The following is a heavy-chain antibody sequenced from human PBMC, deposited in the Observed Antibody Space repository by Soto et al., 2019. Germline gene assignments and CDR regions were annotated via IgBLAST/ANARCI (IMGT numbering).Heavy chain of an antibody. CDR1: GFTFSSYG. Sequence: PGGSLRLSCAASGFTFSSYGMHWVRQAPGKGLEWVAVIWYDGSNKYYADSVKGRFTISRDNSKNTLYLQMNSLRAEDTAVYYCARLGAYYYGSGSSKTDYWGQGTLVTVSS. CDR3: ARLGAYYYGSGSSKTDY. V-gene: IGHV3-33*01. D-gene: IGHD3-10*01. CDR2: IWYDGSNK. J-gene: IGHJ4*02.